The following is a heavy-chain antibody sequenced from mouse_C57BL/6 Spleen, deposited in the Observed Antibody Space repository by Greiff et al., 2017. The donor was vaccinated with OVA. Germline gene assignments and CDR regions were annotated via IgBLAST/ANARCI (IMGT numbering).Heavy chain of an antibody. CDR1: GFTFSDYG. V-gene: IGHV5-17*01. CDR2: ISSGSSTI. CDR3: ARNRDYGNYFDY. D-gene: IGHD2-1*01. Sequence: DVMLVESGGGLVKPGGSLKLSCAASGFTFSDYGMHWVRQAPEKGLEWVAYISSGSSTIYYADTVKGRFTISRDNAKNTLFLQMTSLRSEDTAMYYCARNRDYGNYFDYWGQGTTLTVSS. J-gene: IGHJ2*01.